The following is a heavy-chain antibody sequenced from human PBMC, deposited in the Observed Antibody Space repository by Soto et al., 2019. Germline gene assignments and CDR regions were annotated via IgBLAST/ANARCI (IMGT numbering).Heavy chain of an antibody. Sequence: EVQLLESGGGLVQPGGSLRLSCAASGFTFSSYAMSWVRQAPGKGLAWVSAISGSGYSTYYADSEKGRFTISRDNSENTLYLQMNSLRAEDTAVYYCAKDFEYSYGYDAFHIWGQGTMVTVSS. CDR2: ISGSGYST. D-gene: IGHD5-18*01. CDR1: GFTFSSYA. CDR3: AKDFEYSYGYDAFHI. V-gene: IGHV3-23*01. J-gene: IGHJ3*02.